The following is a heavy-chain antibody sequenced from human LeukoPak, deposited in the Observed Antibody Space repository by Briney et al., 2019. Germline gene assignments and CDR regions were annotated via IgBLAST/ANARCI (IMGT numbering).Heavy chain of an antibody. CDR3: TRELAY. V-gene: IGHV3-48*01. CDR1: GFTFSGYS. Sequence: GGSLRLSCVASGFTFSGYSMNWVRQAPGKGLEWVSYISSGSSEIYYADSVKGRFSISRDSAKNSLYLQMNSLRAEDTAVYYCTRELAYWGQGTLVTVSS. J-gene: IGHJ4*02. CDR2: ISSGSSEI.